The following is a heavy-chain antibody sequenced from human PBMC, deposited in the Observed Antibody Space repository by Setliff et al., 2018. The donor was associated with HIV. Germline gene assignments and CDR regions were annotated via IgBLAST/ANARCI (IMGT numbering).Heavy chain of an antibody. Sequence: SETLSLTCTVSGGSISSYYWSWIRQPPGKGLEWIGSIYYSGTTYYNPSLKSRVTISVDTSKNQLSLNLTSVTAADTAVYYCARCFYGSGSYSYYFDYWGQGTLVTVSS. CDR1: GGSISSYY. V-gene: IGHV4-59*12. CDR3: ARCFYGSGSYSYYFDY. CDR2: IYYSGTT. J-gene: IGHJ4*02. D-gene: IGHD3-10*01.